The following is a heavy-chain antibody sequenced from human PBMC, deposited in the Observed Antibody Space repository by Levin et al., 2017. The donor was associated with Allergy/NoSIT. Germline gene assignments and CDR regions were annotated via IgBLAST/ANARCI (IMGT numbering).Heavy chain of an antibody. CDR1: GGSFSGYY. CDR3: VVDAYEFDY. Sequence: SETLSLTCAVYGGSFSGYYWSWIRQPPGKGLEWIGEINHSGSTNYNPSLKSRVTISVDTSKNQFSLKLSSVTAADTAVYYCVVDAYEFDYWGQGTLVTVSS. CDR2: INHSGST. J-gene: IGHJ4*02. V-gene: IGHV4-34*01. D-gene: IGHD1-26*01.